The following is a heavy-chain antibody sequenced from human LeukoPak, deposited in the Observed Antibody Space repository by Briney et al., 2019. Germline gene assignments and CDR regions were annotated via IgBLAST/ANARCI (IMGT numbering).Heavy chain of an antibody. CDR2: IIPVLNIT. CDR3: ARDQGLTAPPPYGLDV. CDR1: GGTFSTSA. D-gene: IGHD5-18*01. V-gene: IGHV1-69*04. J-gene: IGHJ6*02. Sequence: ASVQVSCKTSGGTFSTSAITWVRQAPGQGLEWMGRIIPVLNITTYAQRFQGRVTITADTSTSTVYMELSGLRSEETAVYYCARDQGLTAPPPYGLDVWGQGTTVIVSS.